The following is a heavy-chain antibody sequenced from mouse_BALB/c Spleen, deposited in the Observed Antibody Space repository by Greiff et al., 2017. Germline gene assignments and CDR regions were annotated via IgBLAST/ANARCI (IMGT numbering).Heavy chain of an antibody. Sequence: QVQLKQSGAELMKPGASVKISCKATGYTFSSYWIEWVKQRPGHGLEWIGEILPGSGSTNYNEKFKGKATFTADTSSNTAYMQLSSLTSEDSAVYYCAREGGSSPYYYAMDYWGQGTSVTVSS. CDR2: ILPGSGST. CDR3: AREGGSSPYYYAMDY. CDR1: GYTFSSYW. J-gene: IGHJ4*01. V-gene: IGHV1-9*01. D-gene: IGHD1-1*01.